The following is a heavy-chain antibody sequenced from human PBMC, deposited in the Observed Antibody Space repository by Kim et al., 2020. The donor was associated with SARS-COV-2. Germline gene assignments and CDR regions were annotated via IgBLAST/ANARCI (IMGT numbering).Heavy chain of an antibody. V-gene: IGHV3-23*05. CDR3: TKGNSGGH. D-gene: IGHD4-17*01. J-gene: IGHJ4*02. CDR2: T. Sequence: TNYADAVKVRFTISRDHSKSTVHLQMNGLRAEDTATYYCTKGNSGGHWGQGTLVTVSS.